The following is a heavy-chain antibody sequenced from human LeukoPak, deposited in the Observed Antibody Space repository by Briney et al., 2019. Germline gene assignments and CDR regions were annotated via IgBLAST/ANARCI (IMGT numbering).Heavy chain of an antibody. D-gene: IGHD6-19*01. CDR1: GGSISSGDYY. J-gene: IGHJ6*02. CDR3: ASSGSSGWSYYYYGMDV. CDR2: IYYSGST. V-gene: IGHV4-30-4*01. Sequence: SGTLSLTCTVSGGSISSGDYYWSWIRQPPGKGLEWIGYIYYSGSTYYNPSLKSRVTISVDTSKNQFSLKLSSVTAADTAVYYCASSGSSGWSYYYYGMDVWGQGTTVTVSS.